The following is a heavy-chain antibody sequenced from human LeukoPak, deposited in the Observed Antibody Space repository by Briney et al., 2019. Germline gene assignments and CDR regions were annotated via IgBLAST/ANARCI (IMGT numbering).Heavy chain of an antibody. CDR3: ARDSRIAVATLLY. J-gene: IGHJ4*02. D-gene: IGHD6-19*01. V-gene: IGHV3-30-3*01. CDR1: GFTFSSYA. CDR2: ISYDGSNK. Sequence: GRSLRLSCAASGFTFSSYAMHWVRQAPGKGLEWVAVISYDGSNKYYADSVKGRFTISRDNSKNTLYLQMNSLRAEGTAVYYCARDSRIAVATLLYWGQGTLVTVSS.